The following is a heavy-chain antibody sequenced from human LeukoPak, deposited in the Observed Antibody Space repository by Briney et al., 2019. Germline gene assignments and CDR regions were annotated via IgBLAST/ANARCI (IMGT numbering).Heavy chain of an antibody. CDR3: ARETRPDTNYDYVWGSYRDNWFDP. Sequence: PSETLSLTCTVSGGSISSYYWSWIRQPPGKGLEWIGYIYYSGSTNYNPSLKSRVTISVDTSKNQFSLKLSSVTAADTAVYYCARETRPDTNYDYVWGSYRDNWFDPWGQGTLVTVSS. V-gene: IGHV4-59*12. D-gene: IGHD3-16*02. CDR2: IYYSGST. CDR1: GGSISSYY. J-gene: IGHJ5*02.